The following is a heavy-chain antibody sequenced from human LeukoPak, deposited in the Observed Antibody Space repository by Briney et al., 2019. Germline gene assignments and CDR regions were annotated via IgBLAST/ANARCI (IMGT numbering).Heavy chain of an antibody. CDR2: IKQDGSEK. Sequence: GGSLRLSCAASGFTFNNAWMNWVRQAPGKGLEWVANIKQDGSEKYYVDSVKGRFTIPRDNAKNSLYLQMNSLRAEDTAVYYCARGGRGYLYDAFDIWGQGTMVTVSS. CDR3: ARGGRGYLYDAFDI. J-gene: IGHJ3*02. CDR1: GFTFNNAW. D-gene: IGHD5-18*01. V-gene: IGHV3-7*01.